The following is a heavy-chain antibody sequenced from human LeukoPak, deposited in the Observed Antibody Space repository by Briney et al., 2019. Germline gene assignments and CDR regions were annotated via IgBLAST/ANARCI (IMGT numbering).Heavy chain of an antibody. CDR1: GGSFSGYY. V-gene: IGHV4-34*01. CDR2: INHSGST. CDR3: ARGTTSDWLSQRNWFDP. Sequence: SETLSLTCAVYGGSFSGYYWSWIRQPPGKGLEWIGEINHSGSTNYNPSLKSRVTISVDTSKNQFSLKLSSVTAADTAVYYCARGTTSDWLSQRNWFDPWGQGTLVTVSS. J-gene: IGHJ5*02. D-gene: IGHD3-9*01.